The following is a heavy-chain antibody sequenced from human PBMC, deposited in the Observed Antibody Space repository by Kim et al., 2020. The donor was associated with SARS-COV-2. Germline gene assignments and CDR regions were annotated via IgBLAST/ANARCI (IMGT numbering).Heavy chain of an antibody. J-gene: IGHJ4*02. V-gene: IGHV3-30*03. D-gene: IGHD1-26*01. CDR2: ISYDGSNK. Sequence: GGSLRLSCAASGFTFSSYGIHWVRQAPGKGLEWVAVISYDGSNKHYADSVKGRFTISRDNSKNTLYLQMNSLRAEVTAVYYCARDSQRVRWEPTGYFDYWGQGTLVTVSS. CDR3: ARDSQRVRWEPTGYFDY. CDR1: GFTFSSYG.